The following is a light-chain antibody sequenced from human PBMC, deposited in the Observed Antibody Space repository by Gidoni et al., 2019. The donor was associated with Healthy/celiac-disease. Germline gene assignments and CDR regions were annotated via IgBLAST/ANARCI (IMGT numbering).Light chain of an antibody. J-gene: IGLJ1*01. CDR1: SSDVGGSNY. CDR3: SSYTSSSIYV. CDR2: DVC. Sequence: QSALTQPDSVSGSPGQSITISCTGTSSDVGGSNYVSWYQQHPGKAPKLMIYDVCNRPSGVSNRFSGSKSGNTASLTISGLQAEDEADYYCSSYTSSSIYVFGTGTKVTVL. V-gene: IGLV2-14*01.